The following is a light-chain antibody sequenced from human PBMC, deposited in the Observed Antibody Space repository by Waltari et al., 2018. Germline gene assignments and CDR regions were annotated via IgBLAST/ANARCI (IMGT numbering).Light chain of an antibody. J-gene: IGKJ1*01. V-gene: IGKV4-1*01. Sequence: DIVMTQSPDSLAVSLGERATINCKSSQSVLYSANNNNYLAWYQPKPGQPPKLLIYWASTRESGVPDRFSGSGSGTDFTLTISSLQAEDVAVYYCQQYYTTRTFGQGTKVEIK. CDR1: QSVLYSANNNNY. CDR3: QQYYTTRT. CDR2: WAS.